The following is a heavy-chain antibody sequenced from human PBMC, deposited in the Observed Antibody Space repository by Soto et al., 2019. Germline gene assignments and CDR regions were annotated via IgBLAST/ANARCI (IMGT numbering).Heavy chain of an antibody. CDR2: ISSSSSSI. Sequence: PGGSLRLSCAASGFTFSSYSMNWVRQAPGKGLEWVSSISSSSSSIYYADSVKGRFTISRDNAKNSLYLQMNSLRAEDTAVYYCARDSEYEGWSGYYAGSWFDPWGQGTLVTVDS. D-gene: IGHD3-3*01. V-gene: IGHV3-21*01. CDR1: GFTFSSYS. CDR3: ARDSEYEGWSGYYAGSWFDP. J-gene: IGHJ5*02.